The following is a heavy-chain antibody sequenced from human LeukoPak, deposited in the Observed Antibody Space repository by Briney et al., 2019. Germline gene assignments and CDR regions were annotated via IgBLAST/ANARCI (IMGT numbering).Heavy chain of an antibody. J-gene: IGHJ4*02. CDR2: IYSRGST. Sequence: PSETLSLTCTVSGGSISSYYWSWIWQPPGKGLEWIGYIYSRGSTNYNPSLKSRVTISLDTSKNQFSLNLSSVTAADTAMYYCARSLTGYSFIDYWGQGTLVTVSS. D-gene: IGHD3-9*01. V-gene: IGHV4-59*01. CDR1: GGSISSYY. CDR3: ARSLTGYSFIDY.